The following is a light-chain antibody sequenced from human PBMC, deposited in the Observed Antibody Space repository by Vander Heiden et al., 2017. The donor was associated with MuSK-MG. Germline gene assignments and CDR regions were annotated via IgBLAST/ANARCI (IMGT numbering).Light chain of an antibody. CDR3: QQYKNWPLWT. CDR2: GAY. J-gene: IGKJ1*01. CDR1: QSVSSN. V-gene: IGKV3-15*01. Sequence: EIVMTQSPATLSVSPGERATLSCRASQSVSSNLAWYQQKPGQAPRLLIYGAYTRDTGIPARFSGSGYGKEFTLTISSRQSEDFAVYYCQQYKNWPLWTFGQGTKVEIK.